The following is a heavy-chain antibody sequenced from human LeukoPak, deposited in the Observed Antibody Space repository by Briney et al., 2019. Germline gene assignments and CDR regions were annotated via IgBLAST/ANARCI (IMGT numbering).Heavy chain of an antibody. CDR1: GFTFSSYG. Sequence: GGSLRLSCAASGFTFSSYGMHWVRQAPGKGLEWVAVIWYDGSNKYYADSVKGRFTISRDNSKNTLYLQMNSLRAEDTAVYYCAKLVGATTFECWGQGTLVTVSS. D-gene: IGHD1-26*01. J-gene: IGHJ4*02. CDR2: IWYDGSNK. CDR3: AKLVGATTFEC. V-gene: IGHV3-30*02.